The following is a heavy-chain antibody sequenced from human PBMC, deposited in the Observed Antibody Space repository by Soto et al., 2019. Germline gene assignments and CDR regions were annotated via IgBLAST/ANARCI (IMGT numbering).Heavy chain of an antibody. Sequence: PSETLSLTCAVYGGSFSGYYWSWIRQPPGKGLEWIGEINHSGSTNYNPSLKSRVTISVDTSKNQFSLKLSSVTAADTAVYYCARLNDIVVVPAAIGEPGNWFDPWGQGTLVTVSS. D-gene: IGHD2-2*01. V-gene: IGHV4-34*01. J-gene: IGHJ5*02. CDR2: INHSGST. CDR3: ARLNDIVVVPAAIGEPGNWFDP. CDR1: GGSFSGYY.